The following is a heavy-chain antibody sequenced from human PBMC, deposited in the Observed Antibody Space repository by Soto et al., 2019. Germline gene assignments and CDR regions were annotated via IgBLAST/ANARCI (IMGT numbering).Heavy chain of an antibody. J-gene: IGHJ4*02. CDR2: ISSSGSTI. Sequence: GGSLRLSCAASGFTFSSYEMNWVRQAPGKGLEWVSYISSSGSTIYYADSVKGRFTISRDNAKNSLYLQMNSLRAEDTAVYYCARGGGDGYEIDYWGQGTLVTVSS. CDR1: GFTFSSYE. D-gene: IGHD5-12*01. CDR3: ARGGGDGYEIDY. V-gene: IGHV3-48*03.